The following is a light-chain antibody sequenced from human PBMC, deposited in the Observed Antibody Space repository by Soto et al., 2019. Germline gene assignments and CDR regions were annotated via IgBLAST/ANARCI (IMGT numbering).Light chain of an antibody. CDR3: QQSYSTPSIT. V-gene: IGKV1-39*01. CDR1: QSISSY. J-gene: IGKJ5*01. CDR2: AAS. Sequence: DIQMTQSPSSLSASVRDRVTITCRASQSISSYLNWYQQKPGKAPKLLIYAASSLQSGVPPRFSGSGSGTDFTLTISSLQPEDFATYYCQQSYSTPSITFGQGTRLE.